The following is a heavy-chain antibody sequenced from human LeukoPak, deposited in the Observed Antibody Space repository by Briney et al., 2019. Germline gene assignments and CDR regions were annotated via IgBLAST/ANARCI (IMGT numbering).Heavy chain of an antibody. D-gene: IGHD6-19*01. CDR3: ARPLAVAGFDY. V-gene: IGHV1-3*01. Sequence: GASVKVSCKASGYMFTKYALHWVRQAPGQGLEWMGWINAGTGNTKYSQKFQDRVTITRDTSASTAYMELSSLRSEDTAMYYCARPLAVAGFDYWGQGTLVTVSS. CDR2: INAGTGNT. J-gene: IGHJ4*02. CDR1: GYMFTKYA.